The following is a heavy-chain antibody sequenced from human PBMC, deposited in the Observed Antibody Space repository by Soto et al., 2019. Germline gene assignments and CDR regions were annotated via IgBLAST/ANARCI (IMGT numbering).Heavy chain of an antibody. CDR3: AIEYCSSTSGYRAY. CDR1: GGTFSSYT. V-gene: IGHV1-69*02. CDR2: IIPILGIA. D-gene: IGHD2-2*02. Sequence: QVQLVQSGAEVKKPGSSVKVSCKASGGTFSSYTISWVRQAPGQGLEWVGRIIPILGIANYAQKIQGRVTITADKSTSTAYMALRSLGSEDTAVYYSAIEYCSSTSGYRAYGGQGTLVTVSS. J-gene: IGHJ4*02.